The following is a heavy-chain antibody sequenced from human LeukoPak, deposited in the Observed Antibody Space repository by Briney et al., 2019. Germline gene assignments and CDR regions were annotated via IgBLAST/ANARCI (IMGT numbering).Heavy chain of an antibody. Sequence: AGGSLRLSCAASGFTFSSYWMSWVRQAPGKGLEWVANIKQDGSEKYYVDSVKGRFTISRDNAKNSLYLQMNSLRAEDTAIYYCAKNLPRGASDYWGQGTLVTVSS. CDR2: IKQDGSEK. D-gene: IGHD1-26*01. CDR1: GFTFSSYW. V-gene: IGHV3-7*05. J-gene: IGHJ4*02. CDR3: AKNLPRGASDY.